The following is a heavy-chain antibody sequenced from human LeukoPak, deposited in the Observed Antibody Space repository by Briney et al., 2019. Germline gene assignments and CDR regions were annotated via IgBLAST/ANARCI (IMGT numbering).Heavy chain of an antibody. V-gene: IGHV4-34*01. Sequence: SETLSLTCAVYGGSFSGYYWSWIRQPPGKGLEWIGEINHSGSTNYNPSLKGRVTISVDTSKNQFSLKLSSVTAADTAVYYCAAQYSSSSPRWGYWGQGTLVTVSS. D-gene: IGHD6-6*01. CDR2: INHSGST. CDR1: GGSFSGYY. J-gene: IGHJ4*02. CDR3: AAQYSSSSPRWGY.